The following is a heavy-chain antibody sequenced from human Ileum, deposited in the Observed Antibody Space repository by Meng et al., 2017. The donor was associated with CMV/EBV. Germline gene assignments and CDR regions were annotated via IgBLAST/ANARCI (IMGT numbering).Heavy chain of an antibody. CDR3: ARNCSSANCYVLGEHYYYGMDV. CDR2: ISTDSTYI. D-gene: IGHD2-2*01. CDR1: GFSFGSYS. V-gene: IGHV3-21*01. J-gene: IGHJ6*01. Sequence: GESLKISCIASGFSFGSYSMNWVRQAPGKGLEWVASISTDSTYIHYADSMKGRFTISRDNAENSLYLQISSLTAEDTAVYFCARNCSSANCYVLGEHYYYGMDVWGQGTTVTVSS.